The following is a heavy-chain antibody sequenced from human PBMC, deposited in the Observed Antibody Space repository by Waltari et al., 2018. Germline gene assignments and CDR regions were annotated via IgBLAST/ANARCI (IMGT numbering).Heavy chain of an antibody. D-gene: IGHD3-10*01. V-gene: IGHV3-30*18. J-gene: IGHJ5*02. CDR2: IWYDGSNK. CDR3: AKGSYGGFDP. CDR1: GFTLSSYG. Sequence: QVQLVESGGGVVQPGRSLRLSCAASGFTLSSYGMHWVRQAPGKGLEWVAVIWYDGSNKYYADSVKGRFTISRDNSKNTLYLQMNSLRAEDTAMYYCAKGSYGGFDPWGQGTLVTVSS.